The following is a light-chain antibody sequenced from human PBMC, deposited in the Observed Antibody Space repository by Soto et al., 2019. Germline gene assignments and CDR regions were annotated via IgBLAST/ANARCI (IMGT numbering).Light chain of an antibody. CDR3: QQYGSSSMT. V-gene: IGKV3-20*01. CDR2: GTS. CDR1: QGVSSSY. J-gene: IGKJ1*01. Sequence: EIVLTQSPGSLSLSPGERATLSCRASQGVSSSYIAWYQQKPGQAPRLLIYGTSSRATGIPDRFRGSGSGTDFTLTISRLEPEDFAVYYCQQYGSSSMTFGQGTKVEIK.